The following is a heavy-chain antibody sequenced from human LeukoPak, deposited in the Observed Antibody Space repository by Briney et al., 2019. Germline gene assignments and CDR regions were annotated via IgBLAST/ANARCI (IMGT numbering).Heavy chain of an antibody. Sequence: PSETLSLTCTVSGGSINSSDHYWAWLRQPPGKGLGWIGSKYYSGDTYYSPSLKSRVTISVDTSRNKFALKLNSVTAADTAVYFCARHRLEGDTFDIWGQGTKVTVSS. CDR2: KYYSGDT. CDR3: ARHRLEGDTFDI. V-gene: IGHV4-39*01. D-gene: IGHD3-3*01. J-gene: IGHJ3*02. CDR1: GGSINSSDHY.